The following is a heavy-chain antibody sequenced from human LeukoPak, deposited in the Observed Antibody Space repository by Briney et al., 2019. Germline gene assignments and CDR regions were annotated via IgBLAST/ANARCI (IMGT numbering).Heavy chain of an antibody. CDR1: GGSISSGGYS. J-gene: IGHJ5*02. CDR2: IYHSGST. D-gene: IGHD3-9*01. CDR3: ARAPRGYYDILTGFDP. V-gene: IGHV4-30-2*01. Sequence: PSRTLSLTCAVSGGSISSGGYSWSWIRQPPGKGLEWIGYIYHSGSTYYNPSLKSRVTISVDTSKNQFSLKLSSVTAADTAVYYCARAPRGYYDILTGFDPWGQGTLVTVSS.